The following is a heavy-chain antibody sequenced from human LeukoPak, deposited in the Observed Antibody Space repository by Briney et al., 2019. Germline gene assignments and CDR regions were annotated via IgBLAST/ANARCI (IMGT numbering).Heavy chain of an antibody. CDR2: ISAYNGNT. J-gene: IGHJ5*02. CDR3: ARGGEWDIVVVPAAQNWFDP. V-gene: IGHV1-18*01. Sequence: GASVKVSCKASGYTFTSYGISWVRQAPGQGLEWMGWISAYNGNTNYAQKLQGRVTMTRDTSTSTVYMELSSLRSEDTAVYYCARGGEWDIVVVPAAQNWFDPWGQGTLVTVSS. D-gene: IGHD2-2*01. CDR1: GYTFTSYG.